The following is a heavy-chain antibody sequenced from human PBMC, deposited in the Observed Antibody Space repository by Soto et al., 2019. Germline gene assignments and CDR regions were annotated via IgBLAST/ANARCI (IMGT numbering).Heavy chain of an antibody. CDR1: GFTFSSYW. J-gene: IGHJ4*02. D-gene: IGHD6-13*01. CDR3: ARGGIAAAGTGRIDY. V-gene: IGHV3-7*01. CDR2: IKQDGSEK. Sequence: EVQLVESGGGLVQPGGSLRLSCAASGFTFSSYWMSWVRQAPGKGLEWVANIKQDGSEKYYVDSVKGRFTISRDNAKNSLYLQMNRLRAEDTAVYYSARGGIAAAGTGRIDYWGQGTLVTVSS.